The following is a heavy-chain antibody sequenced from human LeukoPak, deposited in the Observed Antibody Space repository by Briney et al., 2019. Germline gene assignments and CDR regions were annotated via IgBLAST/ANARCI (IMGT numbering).Heavy chain of an antibody. J-gene: IGHJ4*02. CDR1: VHTLSKYG. CDR3: AKRGVVIRVILVGFHKEAYYFDS. CDR2: ISGSGGGT. Sequence: PGGSLRLSCAVSVHTLSKYGMSGVRQAPGRGREWVADISGSGGGTNYADCVKGRFTISRDNPKNTLYLQMNSLRAEDTAVYFCAKRGVVIRVILVGFHKEAYYFDSWGQGALVTVSS. V-gene: IGHV3-23*01. D-gene: IGHD3-22*01.